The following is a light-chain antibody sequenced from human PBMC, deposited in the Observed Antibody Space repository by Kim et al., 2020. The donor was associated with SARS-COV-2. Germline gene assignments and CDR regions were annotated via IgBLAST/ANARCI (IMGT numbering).Light chain of an antibody. Sequence: SYELTQPPSVSVAPGKTARITCGGNNIGSKSVHWYQQKPGQAPVLVIYYDSDRPSGIPERFSGSNSGNTATLTISRVEAGDEADYYCQVWDSRSDPNYV. CDR2: YDS. J-gene: IGLJ1*01. CDR1: NIGSKS. CDR3: QVWDSRSDPNYV. V-gene: IGLV3-21*04.